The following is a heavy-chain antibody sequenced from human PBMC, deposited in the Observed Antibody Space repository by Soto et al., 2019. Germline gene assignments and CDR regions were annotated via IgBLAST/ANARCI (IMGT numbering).Heavy chain of an antibody. D-gene: IGHD4-4*01. CDR3: ARAWTTTAGWANWFDR. J-gene: IGHJ5*02. CDR1: GGSISGEGYY. CDR2: IHYSGST. V-gene: IGHV4-31*03. Sequence: QVQLQELGPGLVEPSQTLSLTCTVSGGSISGEGYYWSWIRQYSGRGLEWIGYIHYSGSTYYNPSLKSRVIISVDMSKTQFFLNLSSVTAADTAVYYCARAWTTTAGWANWFDRWGQGTLVTVSS.